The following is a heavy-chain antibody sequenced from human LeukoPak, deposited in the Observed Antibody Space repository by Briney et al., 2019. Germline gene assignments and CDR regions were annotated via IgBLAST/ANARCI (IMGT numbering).Heavy chain of an antibody. CDR3: ARGYYDSSDFEYLQH. Sequence: ASVKVSYKASGYSFTDYYMHWVRQAPGQGLEWMGWINPNSGDTNFAQKFQGRVTMTRDTSISTVYMELSRLRSDDTAVFYCARGYYDSSDFEYLQHWGQGTLVTVSS. J-gene: IGHJ1*01. CDR1: GYSFTDYY. CDR2: INPNSGDT. V-gene: IGHV1-2*02. D-gene: IGHD3-22*01.